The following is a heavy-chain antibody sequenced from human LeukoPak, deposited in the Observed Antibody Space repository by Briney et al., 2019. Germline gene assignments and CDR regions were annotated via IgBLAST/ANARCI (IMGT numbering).Heavy chain of an antibody. CDR3: TTDSYYDILTGYYPDPYFDY. D-gene: IGHD3-9*01. V-gene: IGHV3-15*01. Sequence: GGSLRLSCAASGFTFSNAWMSWVRQAPGKGLEWVGRIKSKTDGGTTDYAAPVKGRSTISRDDSKNTLYLQMNSLKTEDTAVYYCTTDSYYDILTGYYPDPYFDYWGQGTLVTVSS. CDR1: GFTFSNAW. CDR2: IKSKTDGGTT. J-gene: IGHJ4*02.